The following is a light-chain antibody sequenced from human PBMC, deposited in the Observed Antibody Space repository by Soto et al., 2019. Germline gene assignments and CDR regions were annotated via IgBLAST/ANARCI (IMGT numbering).Light chain of an antibody. CDR3: QQTYSTPPT. CDR2: GAS. CDR1: QSVDNN. Sequence: EIVMTQSPVTLSASPGESATLSCRASQSVDNNVAWYQQKPGQAPRLLIYGASSRATGIPHRFTGSGSGTDFTLTISSLQPEDFATYYCQQTYSTPPTFGQGTKV. J-gene: IGKJ1*01. V-gene: IGKV3D-15*01.